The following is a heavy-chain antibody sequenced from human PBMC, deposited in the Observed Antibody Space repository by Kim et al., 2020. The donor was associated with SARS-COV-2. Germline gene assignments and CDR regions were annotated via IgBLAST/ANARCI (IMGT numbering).Heavy chain of an antibody. CDR2: IYYSGST. CDR3: ARHICTNGVCYLSFDY. Sequence: SETLSLTCTVSGGSISSYYWSWIRQPPGKGLEWIGYIYYSGSTNYNPSLKSRATITVDTSKNQFSRKLSSVTAADTAVYYCARHICTNGVCYLSFDYWGQGTVVTVST. V-gene: IGHV4-59*08. CDR1: GGSISSYY. D-gene: IGHD2-8*01. J-gene: IGHJ4*02.